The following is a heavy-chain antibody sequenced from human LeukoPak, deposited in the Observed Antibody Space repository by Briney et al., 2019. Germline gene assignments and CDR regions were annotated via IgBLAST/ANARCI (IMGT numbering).Heavy chain of an antibody. D-gene: IGHD3-22*01. V-gene: IGHV3-21*01. Sequence: GGSLRLSCAASGFTFSSYWMSWVRQAPGKGLEWVSSISSSSSYIYYADSVKGRFTISRDNAKNSLYLQMNSLRAEDTAVYYCARGSSYYDSSGYIWGQGTMVTVSS. CDR3: ARGSSYYDSSGYI. CDR2: ISSSSSYI. J-gene: IGHJ3*02. CDR1: GFTFSSYW.